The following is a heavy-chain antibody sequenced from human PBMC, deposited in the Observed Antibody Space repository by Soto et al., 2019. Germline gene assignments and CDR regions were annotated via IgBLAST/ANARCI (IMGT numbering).Heavy chain of an antibody. Sequence: SVKVSCKASGGTFSSYAISWVRQAPGQGLEWMGGIIPIFGTANYAQKFQGRVTITADESTSTAYMELSSLRSEDTAVYYCARARGYPPGAAAGPYYFDYWGQGTLVTVSS. J-gene: IGHJ4*02. CDR2: IIPIFGTA. CDR3: ARARGYPPGAAAGPYYFDY. D-gene: IGHD6-13*01. V-gene: IGHV1-69*13. CDR1: GGTFSSYA.